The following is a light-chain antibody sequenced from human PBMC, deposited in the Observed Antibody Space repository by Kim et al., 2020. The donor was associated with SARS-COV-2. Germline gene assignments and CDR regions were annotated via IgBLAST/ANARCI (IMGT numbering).Light chain of an antibody. Sequence: LSPGERATLSCGASESISSYLAWYQQKPGQAPRLLIFGASNRATGIPDRFSGSGSGTDFTLSISRLEPEDFAVYYCQQYGSTLLTFGGGTKVDIK. CDR2: GAS. J-gene: IGKJ4*01. CDR1: ESISSY. V-gene: IGKV3-20*01. CDR3: QQYGSTLLT.